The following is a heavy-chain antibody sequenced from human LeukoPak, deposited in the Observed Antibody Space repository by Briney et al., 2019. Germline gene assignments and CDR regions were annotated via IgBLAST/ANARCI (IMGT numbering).Heavy chain of an antibody. CDR2: IRDDGSNK. CDR1: GFTFSSYG. J-gene: IGHJ3*02. D-gene: IGHD3-3*01. V-gene: IGHV3-30*02. CDR3: ARTYDFGRGPPGDAFDN. Sequence: GGSLRLSCAASGFTFSSYGMHWVRQAPGKGLEWVAFIRDDGSNKYYADSVKGRFTISRDDARESVFLQMDGLRVDDTAVYYCARTYDFGRGPPGDAFDNWGPGTWVIVSS.